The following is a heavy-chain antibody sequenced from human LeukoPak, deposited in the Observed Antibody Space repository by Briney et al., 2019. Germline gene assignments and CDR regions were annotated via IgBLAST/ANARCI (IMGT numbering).Heavy chain of an antibody. D-gene: IGHD3-22*01. CDR3: ARSGAGNYYDSSGYYPSDAFDI. J-gene: IGHJ3*02. CDR2: ISYDGSNK. V-gene: IGHV3-30*03. Sequence: PGGSLRLSCAPSGFTFSSYGMHWVRQAPGKGLEWVAVISYDGSNKYYADSVKGRFTISRDNSKNTLYLQMNSLRAEDTAVYYCARSGAGNYYDSSGYYPSDAFDIWGQGTMVSVSS. CDR1: GFTFSSYG.